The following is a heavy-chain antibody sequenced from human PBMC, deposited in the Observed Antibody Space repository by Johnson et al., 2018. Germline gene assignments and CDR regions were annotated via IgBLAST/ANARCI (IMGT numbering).Heavy chain of an antibody. Sequence: VQLVQSGGGLVKPGGSLRLSCAASGFTFSNAWMNWVRQAPGKGLEWVSSISSSSSFIYYADSIKGRFTISRDNAKNSLYLQMTSLRAEDTAVYYCASGYYYYGMDVWGQGTTVTVSS. CDR3: ASGYYYYGMDV. CDR2: ISSSSSFI. CDR1: GFTFSNAW. J-gene: IGHJ6*02. V-gene: IGHV3-21*04.